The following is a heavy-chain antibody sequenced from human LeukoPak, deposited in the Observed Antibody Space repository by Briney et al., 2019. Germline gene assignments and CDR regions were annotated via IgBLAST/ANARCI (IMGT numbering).Heavy chain of an antibody. CDR2: IKQDESER. CDR1: GFTFTNYW. J-gene: IGHJ4*02. D-gene: IGHD5-24*01. Sequence: GGSLRLSCTASGFTFTNYWMSWVRQAPGKGLEWVANIKQDESERHYVDSLRGRFTISRDNAKNSVFLQMNSLRAEDTAVYYCARDGYKDRYFDYWGQGNLGTVSS. V-gene: IGHV3-7*01. CDR3: ARDGYKDRYFDY.